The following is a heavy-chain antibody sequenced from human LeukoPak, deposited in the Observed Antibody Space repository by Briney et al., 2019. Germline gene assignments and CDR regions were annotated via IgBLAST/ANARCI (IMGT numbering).Heavy chain of an antibody. D-gene: IGHD5-18*01. CDR3: AKEAVDTAMGPDY. V-gene: IGHV3-30*02. Sequence: GGSLRLSCAASGFTFSSYGMHWVRQAPGKGLEWVAFIRYDGSNKYYADSVKGRFTISRDNSKNTLYLQMNSLRAEDTAVYYCAKEAVDTAMGPDYWGQGTLVTVSS. J-gene: IGHJ4*02. CDR2: IRYDGSNK. CDR1: GFTFSSYG.